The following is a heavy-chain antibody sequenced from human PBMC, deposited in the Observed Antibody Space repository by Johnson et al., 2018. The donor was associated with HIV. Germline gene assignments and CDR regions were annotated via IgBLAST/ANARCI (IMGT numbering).Heavy chain of an antibody. V-gene: IGHV3-30-3*01. CDR3: GTGRAGQVWDAFDI. Sequence: VHLVESGGGVVQPGRSLRLSCAASGFTFSSYAMHWVRQAPGKGLEWVAVISYDGSNKYYADSVKGRFTISRDNSKNTLYLQMNSLRAEDTAVYYCGTGRAGQVWDAFDIWGQGTMVTVSS. CDR2: ISYDGSNK. D-gene: IGHD6-19*01. CDR1: GFTFSSYA. J-gene: IGHJ3*02.